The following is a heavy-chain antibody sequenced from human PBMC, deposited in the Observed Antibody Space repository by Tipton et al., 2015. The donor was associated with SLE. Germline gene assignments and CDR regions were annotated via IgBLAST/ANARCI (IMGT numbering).Heavy chain of an antibody. D-gene: IGHD6-19*01. J-gene: IGHJ4*02. CDR3: ARGVAERLGLDF. CDR1: GLSIHNFSSY. CDR2: MYYRGST. Sequence: GLVKPSETLSLTCTVSGLSIHNFSSYWGWIRQPPGKGLEWIGSMYYRGSTYYNPSLESRVTMSLDTSKNQFSLNLNSVTAADTALYFCARGVAERLGLDFWGQGSLVTVSS. V-gene: IGHV4-39*07.